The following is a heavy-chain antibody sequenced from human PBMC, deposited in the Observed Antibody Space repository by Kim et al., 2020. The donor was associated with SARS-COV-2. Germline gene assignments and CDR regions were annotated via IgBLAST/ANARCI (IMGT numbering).Heavy chain of an antibody. D-gene: IGHD4-17*01. J-gene: IGHJ4*02. Sequence: YSGSAQRFQGRVTMTRNTSINTAYMELSSLTSDDTAVYYCARVDYGDSLDYWGQGTLVSVSS. CDR2: YS. V-gene: IGHV1-8*01. CDR3: ARVDYGDSLDY.